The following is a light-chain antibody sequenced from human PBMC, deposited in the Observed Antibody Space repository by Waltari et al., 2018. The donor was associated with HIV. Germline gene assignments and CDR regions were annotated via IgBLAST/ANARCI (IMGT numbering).Light chain of an antibody. Sequence: DIHMTQSPSSVFAPDASKVTSTCRASQDISSWLAWYQQKPGKAPTLLIFSAANLQRGVPSRFSGSGSGTNFILTITGLHPEDSATYYCQHANSFPLTFGGGTKVEIK. CDR3: QHANSFPLT. CDR1: QDISSW. J-gene: IGKJ4*01. V-gene: IGKV1D-12*01. CDR2: SAA.